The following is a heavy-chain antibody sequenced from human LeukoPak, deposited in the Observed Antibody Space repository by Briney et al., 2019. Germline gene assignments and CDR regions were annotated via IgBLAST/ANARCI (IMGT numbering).Heavy chain of an antibody. CDR1: GFTFSRYA. J-gene: IGHJ3*02. V-gene: IGHV3-30*18. CDR2: ISYDGSNK. Sequence: PGGSLRLSCVASGFTFSRYAMDWVRQAPGKGLEWVAVISYDGSNKYYADSVKGRFIISRDNSKNTLYLQMNSLRAEDTAVYYCAKDRGLAYCGGDCYFGGPDAFDIWGQGTMVTVSS. CDR3: AKDRGLAYCGGDCYFGGPDAFDI. D-gene: IGHD2-21*02.